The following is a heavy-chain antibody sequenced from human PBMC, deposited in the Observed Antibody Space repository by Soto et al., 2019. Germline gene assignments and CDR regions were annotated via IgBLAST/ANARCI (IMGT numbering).Heavy chain of an antibody. CDR1: GFTFSSYA. D-gene: IGHD3-22*01. CDR2: ISGSGGST. J-gene: IGHJ4*02. V-gene: IGHV3-23*01. Sequence: GGSLRLSCAASGFTFSSYAMSWVRQAPGKGLEWVSAISGSGGSTYYADSVKGRFTISRDNSKNTLYLQMNSLRAEDTAVYYCAKDFDSSGYLSPSFDYWGQGTLVTVSS. CDR3: AKDFDSSGYLSPSFDY.